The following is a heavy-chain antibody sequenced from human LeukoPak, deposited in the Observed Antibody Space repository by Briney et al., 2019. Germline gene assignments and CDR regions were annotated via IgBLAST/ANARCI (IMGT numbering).Heavy chain of an antibody. CDR1: GFTFSSYS. CDR3: ARDGVEGYYFDY. D-gene: IGHD2-8*01. V-gene: IGHV3-21*01. J-gene: IGHJ4*02. CDR2: ISSSSSYI. Sequence: GGSLRLSCAASGFTFSSYSMNWVRQAPGKGLEWVSSISSSSSYIYYADSVKGRFTISRDNAKNSLYLQMNSLRVEDTAVYYCARDGVEGYYFDYWGQGTLVTVSS.